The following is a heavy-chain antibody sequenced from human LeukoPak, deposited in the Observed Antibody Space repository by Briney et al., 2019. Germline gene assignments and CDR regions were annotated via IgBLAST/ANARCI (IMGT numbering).Heavy chain of an antibody. CDR3: ARLIAARPGWFDP. D-gene: IGHD6-6*01. CDR2: IYTSGST. J-gene: IGHJ5*02. Sequence: SETLSLTCTVSGGSISSYYWSWIRQPPGKGLEWIGYIYTSGSTNYNPSLKGRVTISVDTSKNQFSLKLSSVTAADTAVYYCARLIAARPGWFDPWGQGTLVTVSS. CDR1: GGSISSYY. V-gene: IGHV4-4*09.